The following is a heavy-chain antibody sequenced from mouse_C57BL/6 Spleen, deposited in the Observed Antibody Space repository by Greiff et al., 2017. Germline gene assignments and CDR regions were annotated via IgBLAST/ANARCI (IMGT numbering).Heavy chain of an antibody. CDR2: ISSGGDYI. V-gene: IGHV5-9-1*02. CDR1: GFTFSSYA. D-gene: IGHD1-1*01. CDR3: TRDRAITTVVATRGCFSH. Sequence: EVQLEESGEGLVKPGGSLKLSCAASGFTFSSYAMSWVRQTPEKRLEWVAYISSGGDYIYYAATVKGRFNISRDNARNTLYLQMSSLKSDDTAMYYCTRDRAITTVVATRGCFSHWGQWTVVAV. J-gene: IGHJ3*01.